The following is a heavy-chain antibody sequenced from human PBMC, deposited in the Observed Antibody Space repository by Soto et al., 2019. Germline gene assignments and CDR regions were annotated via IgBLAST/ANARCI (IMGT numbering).Heavy chain of an antibody. CDR2: IIPGLDVS. CDR3: ARSTAELVRGGYYYYAMDG. V-gene: IGHV1-69*02. J-gene: IGHJ6*02. D-gene: IGHD6-13*01. Sequence: QVQLVQSGAEVKKPGSSVKVSCKASGGTFSTYTFSWVRQAPGQGLDWMGRIIPGLDVSNYAQKFQGRVTITADKSTTTADMELSSLRSEDTAVYYCARSTAELVRGGYYYYAMDGWGQGTTVTVSS. CDR1: GGTFSTYT.